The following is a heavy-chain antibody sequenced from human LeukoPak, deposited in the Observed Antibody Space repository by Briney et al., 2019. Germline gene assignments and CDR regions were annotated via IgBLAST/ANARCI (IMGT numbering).Heavy chain of an antibody. CDR2: IYWDDDK. J-gene: IGHJ4*02. V-gene: IGHV2-5*02. CDR3: AHRPPGVISGWDNCYFGH. D-gene: IGHD6-19*01. Sequence: SGPTLVNPTQTLTLTCTFSGFSLSTSGVGVGWIRQPPGKALEWLAVIYWDDDKRYKPSLKSRLAIMKDTSKNQVILIMTNMDPADTATYYCAHRPPGVISGWDNCYFGHWAPGTLVTVSA. CDR1: GFSLSTSGVG.